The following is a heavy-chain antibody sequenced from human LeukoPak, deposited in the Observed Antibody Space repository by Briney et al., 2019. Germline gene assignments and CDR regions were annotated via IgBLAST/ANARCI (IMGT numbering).Heavy chain of an antibody. D-gene: IGHD1-26*01. CDR3: ARSRAFNSGAFDP. CDR1: GGSISSSNYY. V-gene: IGHV4-39*07. Sequence: PSETLSLTCTVSGGSISSSNYYWGWIRQPPGKGLEWIGNINYGGSTYYNPSLKSRVTISVDTSKNQFSLRLNSVTAADTAVYYCARSRAFNSGAFDPWGQGSLVTVSS. J-gene: IGHJ5*02. CDR2: INYGGST.